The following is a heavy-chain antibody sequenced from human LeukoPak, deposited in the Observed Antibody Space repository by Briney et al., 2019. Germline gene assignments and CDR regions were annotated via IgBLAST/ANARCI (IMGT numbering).Heavy chain of an antibody. D-gene: IGHD6-6*01. CDR3: ARVPAPHYSSSSDG. CDR1: GDSISSSSYY. CDR2: INHSGST. Sequence: SETLSLTCTVSGDSISSSSYYWGWIRQPPGKGLEWIGEINHSGSTNYNPSLKSRVTISVDTSKNQFSLKLSSVTAADTAVYYCARVPAPHYSSSSDGWGQGTLVTVSS. J-gene: IGHJ4*02. V-gene: IGHV4-39*07.